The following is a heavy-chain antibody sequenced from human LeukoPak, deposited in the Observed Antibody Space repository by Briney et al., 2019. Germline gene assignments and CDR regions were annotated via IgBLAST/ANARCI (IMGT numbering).Heavy chain of an antibody. D-gene: IGHD3-3*01. V-gene: IGHV4-34*01. CDR1: GGSFSGYY. CDR2: INHSGST. CDR3: ARGAVLRFLEWLLHNWFDP. J-gene: IGHJ5*02. Sequence: PSETLSLTCAVYGGSFSGYYWSWIRQPPGKGLEWIGEINHSGSTNYNPSLKSRVTISVDTSKNQSSLKLSSVTAADTAVYYCARGAVLRFLEWLLHNWFDPWGQGTLVTVSS.